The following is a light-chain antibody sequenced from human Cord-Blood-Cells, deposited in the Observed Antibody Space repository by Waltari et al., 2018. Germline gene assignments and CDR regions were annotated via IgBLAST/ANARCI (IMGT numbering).Light chain of an antibody. CDR3: QQLNSYPIT. CDR2: AAS. V-gene: IGKV1-9*01. CDR1: HGISSY. J-gene: IGKJ5*01. Sequence: DIQLTQSPSFLSASVGDRVTITCRASHGISSYLAWYQQKPGKAPKLLIYAASTLQSVVPSRFSGSGSGTEFTLTISSLQPEDFATYYCQQLNSYPITCGQGTRLEIK.